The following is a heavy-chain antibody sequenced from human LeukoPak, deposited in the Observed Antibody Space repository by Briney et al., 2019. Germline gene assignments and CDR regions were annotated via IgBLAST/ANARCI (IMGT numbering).Heavy chain of an antibody. J-gene: IGHJ4*02. CDR3: ARENGAFCGGDCFPDYFDN. CDR1: GHTFTNYY. V-gene: IGHV1-46*01. Sequence: ASVKVSCKESGHTFTNYYVHWVRQAPGQGLEWMGIINPTGSSTTYARKFQGRLMMTRDTSTSTVYMELSSLTSEDTAVYYCARENGAFCGGDCFPDYFDNWGQGTLVTVSS. CDR2: INPTGSST. D-gene: IGHD2-21*02.